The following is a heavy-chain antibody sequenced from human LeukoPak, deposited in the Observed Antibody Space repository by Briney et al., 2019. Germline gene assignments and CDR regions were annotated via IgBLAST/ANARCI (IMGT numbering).Heavy chain of an antibody. CDR1: GYTFTSYG. D-gene: IGHD3-22*01. J-gene: IGHJ4*02. Sequence: VASVKVSCKASGYTFTSYGISWVRQAPGQGLEWMGRIIPILGIANYAQKFQGRVTITADKSTSTAYMELSSLRSEDTAVYYCARVAGLSYYDSSGHLDYWGQGTLVTVSS. V-gene: IGHV1-69*04. CDR3: ARVAGLSYYDSSGHLDY. CDR2: IIPILGIA.